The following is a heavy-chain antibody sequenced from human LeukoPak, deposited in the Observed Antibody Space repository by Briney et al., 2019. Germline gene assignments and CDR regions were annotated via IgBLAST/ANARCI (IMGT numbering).Heavy chain of an antibody. D-gene: IGHD7-27*01. J-gene: IGHJ5*02. V-gene: IGHV4-38-2*02. CDR1: GYSISSGYY. CDR3: ARDRTRAPLGRGGNWFDP. CDR2: IYHSGST. Sequence: PSETLSLTCTVSGYSISSGYYWGWIRQPPGKGLEWIGSIYHSGSTYYNPSLKSRVTISVDTSKNQFSLKLSSVTAADTAVYYCARDRTRAPLGRGGNWFDPWGQGTLVTVSS.